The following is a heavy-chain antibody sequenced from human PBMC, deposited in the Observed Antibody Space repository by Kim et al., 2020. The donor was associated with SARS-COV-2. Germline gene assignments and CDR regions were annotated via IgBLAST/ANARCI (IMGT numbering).Heavy chain of an antibody. J-gene: IGHJ6*02. Sequence: GGSLRLSCAASGFTFSSYAMSWVRQAPGKGLEWVSAISGSGGSTYYADSVKGRFTISRDNSKNTLYLQMNSLRAEDTAVYYCARDSSGYDYYYYYGMDVWGQGTTVTVSS. D-gene: IGHD3-22*01. V-gene: IGHV3-23*01. CDR3: ARDSSGYDYYYYYGMDV. CDR2: ISGSGGST. CDR1: GFTFSSYA.